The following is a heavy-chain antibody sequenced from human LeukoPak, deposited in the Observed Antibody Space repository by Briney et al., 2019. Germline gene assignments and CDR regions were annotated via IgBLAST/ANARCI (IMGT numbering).Heavy chain of an antibody. Sequence: GGSLRLSCAASGFSFSSYSMNWVRQAPGKGLEGVSSISSSSSYIFYADSVKGRFTISRDNAKNSLYLQMNSLRAEDTAVYYCARDQGPIYCSGGSCYGRGGDYWGQGTLVTVSS. CDR1: GFSFSSYS. CDR3: ARDQGPIYCSGGSCYGRGGDY. J-gene: IGHJ4*02. D-gene: IGHD2-15*01. V-gene: IGHV3-21*01. CDR2: ISSSSSYI.